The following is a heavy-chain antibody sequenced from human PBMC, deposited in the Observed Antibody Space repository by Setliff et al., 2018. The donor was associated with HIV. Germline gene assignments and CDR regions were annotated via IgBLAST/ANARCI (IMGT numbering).Heavy chain of an antibody. Sequence: LSLTCAVYSGSFSGYYWSWIRQPPGKGLEWIGEINHSGSTNYNPSLKSRVTISRDMSKNQFSLKLSSVTAADTAVYYCARWREMEGDYFDYWGQGTLVTVSS. CDR2: INHSGST. CDR3: ARWREMEGDYFDY. J-gene: IGHJ4*02. D-gene: IGHD2-21*01. CDR1: SGSFSGYY. V-gene: IGHV4-34*01.